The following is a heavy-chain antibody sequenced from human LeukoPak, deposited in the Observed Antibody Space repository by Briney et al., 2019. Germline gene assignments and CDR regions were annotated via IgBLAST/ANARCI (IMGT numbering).Heavy chain of an antibody. Sequence: GGSLRLSCAASGFTFSSYAMSWVRQAPGKGLEWVSAISGSGGSTYYADSVKGRFTISRDNSENTLYLQMNSLRAEDTAVYYCAKVADDYGDYDWFDPWGQGTLVTVSS. D-gene: IGHD4-17*01. V-gene: IGHV3-23*01. CDR3: AKVADDYGDYDWFDP. J-gene: IGHJ5*02. CDR2: ISGSGGST. CDR1: GFTFSSYA.